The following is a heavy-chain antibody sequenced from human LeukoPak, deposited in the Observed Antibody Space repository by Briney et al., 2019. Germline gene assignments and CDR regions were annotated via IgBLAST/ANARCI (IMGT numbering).Heavy chain of an antibody. V-gene: IGHV3-23*01. Sequence: GGSLRLSCAASGFTFSTYAMSWVRQAPGKGLEWVSLIGGSDGRTSYADSVKGRFTISRGNSKNTLYLEMNSLRAEDTAVYYCAKDSSSYDWGYMDVWGKGTTVTISS. CDR1: GFTFSTYA. J-gene: IGHJ6*03. D-gene: IGHD3-22*01. CDR2: IGGSDGRT. CDR3: AKDSSSYDWGYMDV.